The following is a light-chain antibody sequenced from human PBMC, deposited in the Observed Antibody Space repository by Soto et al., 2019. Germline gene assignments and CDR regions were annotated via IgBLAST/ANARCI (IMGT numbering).Light chain of an antibody. Sequence: DIQMTQSPSSLSASVGDRVTITCRASQSISSYLNWYQQKPGKAPKLLIYAASSLQSGVPSRFSGSGSGTDFILTIGSLQPEGFATYYWQQSYSTAERTFGQGTKVEIK. V-gene: IGKV1-39*01. J-gene: IGKJ1*01. CDR2: AAS. CDR3: QQSYSTAERT. CDR1: QSISSY.